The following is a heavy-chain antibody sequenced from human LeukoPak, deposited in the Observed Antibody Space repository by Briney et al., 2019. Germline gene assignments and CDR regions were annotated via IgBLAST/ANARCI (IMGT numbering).Heavy chain of an antibody. D-gene: IGHD3-9*01. Sequence: GGSLRLSCAASGFTFSSYAMSWVRQAPGKGLEWVSAISGSGGSTYYADSVKGRFTISRDNSKNTLYLQMNSLRAEDTVVYYCAKDQALRYFDWLLQVFDYWGQGTLVTVSS. CDR2: ISGSGGST. J-gene: IGHJ4*02. V-gene: IGHV3-23*01. CDR3: AKDQALRYFDWLLQVFDY. CDR1: GFTFSSYA.